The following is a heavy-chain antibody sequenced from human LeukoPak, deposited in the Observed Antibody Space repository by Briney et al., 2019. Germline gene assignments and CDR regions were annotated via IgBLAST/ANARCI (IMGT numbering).Heavy chain of an antibody. CDR2: VNLQGST. Sequence: SETLSLTCGVSGGSITSTNYWTWVRQPPGKGLEWIGEVNLQGSTNYNPSLMGRVAISVDTSKNQFSLKLSSVTAADTAVYYCAGYSYGSFDYWGQGTLVTVSS. CDR3: AGYSYGSFDY. D-gene: IGHD5-18*01. J-gene: IGHJ4*02. V-gene: IGHV4-4*02. CDR1: GGSITSTNY.